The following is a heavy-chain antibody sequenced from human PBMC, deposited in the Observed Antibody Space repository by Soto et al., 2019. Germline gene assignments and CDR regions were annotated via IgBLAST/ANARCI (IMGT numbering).Heavy chain of an antibody. CDR3: ARLPKGSLVTA. Sequence: VQLVESGGGLVSPGGSLTLSCVGSGFRFSDHSMHWVRRAPGTGLQWLSYISSSGDRIHYADSVRGRFTVPRDNAKNSLFLRMNSLRDDDTAMYYCARLPKGSLVTAWGQGTLVTVSS. J-gene: IGHJ4*02. CDR1: GFRFSDHS. V-gene: IGHV3-48*02. CDR2: ISSSGDRI. D-gene: IGHD2-21*02.